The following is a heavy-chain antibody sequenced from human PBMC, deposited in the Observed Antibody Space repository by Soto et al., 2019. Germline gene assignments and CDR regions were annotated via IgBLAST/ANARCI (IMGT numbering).Heavy chain of an antibody. Sequence: EVQLVESGGGLVQPGGSLRLSCAASGFTFSNYNMNWVRQAPGKGLEWVSYISSSSSTIYYADSVKGRFTISRDNAKNSLYLQMNSLRDEDTAVYYCARDLGYGDPTWPYFDYWGQGTLVTVSS. CDR2: ISSSSSTI. J-gene: IGHJ4*02. CDR3: ARDLGYGDPTWPYFDY. V-gene: IGHV3-48*02. D-gene: IGHD4-17*01. CDR1: GFTFSNYN.